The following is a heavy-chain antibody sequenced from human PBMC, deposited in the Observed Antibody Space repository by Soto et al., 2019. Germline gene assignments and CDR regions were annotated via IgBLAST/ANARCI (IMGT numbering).Heavy chain of an antibody. Sequence: EVQLVESGGGLVKPGGSLRLSCATSGFPFSHAWMNWVRQVPGRGLEWVGLIKSKAEGGEADYAAHAKGRFTISRDDSMSTVCLQRNSIKTEDTAVYYFAAETTYSGSAPQHTWGRGARVTVAS. CDR1: GFPFSHAW. CDR2: IKSKAEGGEA. D-gene: IGHD5-12*01. CDR3: AAETTYSGSAPQHT. V-gene: IGHV3-15*07. J-gene: IGHJ6*04.